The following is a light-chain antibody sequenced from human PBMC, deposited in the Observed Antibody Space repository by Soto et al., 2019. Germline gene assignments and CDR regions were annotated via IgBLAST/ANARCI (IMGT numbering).Light chain of an antibody. J-gene: IGKJ4*01. V-gene: IGKV3-15*01. CDR2: GAS. CDR1: QSVTSN. CDR3: QQYNNWPLT. Sequence: EIVMTQSPATLSVSPGERATLSCSASQSVTSNLAWYQQKPGQAPRLLIYGASARATGIPARFSGRASGTEFTLTISSLQSEDFAVYYCQQYNNWPLTFGGGTKVEIK.